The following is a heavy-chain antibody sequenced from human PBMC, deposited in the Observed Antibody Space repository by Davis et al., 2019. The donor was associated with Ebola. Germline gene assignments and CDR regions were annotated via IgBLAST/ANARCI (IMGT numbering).Heavy chain of an antibody. CDR2: IYSGGSI. Sequence: PGGSLRLSCAASGFTVSSNYMNWVRQAPGKGLEWVSVIYSGGSIYYADSVKGRFTISRDKSKNTVYLQMNSLRDEDTAVYYCAREGHMDVWGQGTTVIVSS. CDR1: GFTVSSNY. J-gene: IGHJ6*02. V-gene: IGHV3-53*01. CDR3: AREGHMDV.